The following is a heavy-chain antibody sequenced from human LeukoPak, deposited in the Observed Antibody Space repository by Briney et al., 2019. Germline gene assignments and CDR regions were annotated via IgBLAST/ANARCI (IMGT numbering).Heavy chain of an antibody. V-gene: IGHV3-48*04. J-gene: IGHJ6*02. Sequence: GGSLRLSCAASGFTFSSYGMHWVRQAPGKGLEWVSYISSSGSTIYYADSVKGRFTISRDNDKNSLYLQMNSLRAEDTAVYYCARDSSSWYYYYGMDVWGQGTTVTVSS. CDR2: ISSSGSTI. CDR1: GFTFSSYG. D-gene: IGHD6-13*01. CDR3: ARDSSSWYYYYGMDV.